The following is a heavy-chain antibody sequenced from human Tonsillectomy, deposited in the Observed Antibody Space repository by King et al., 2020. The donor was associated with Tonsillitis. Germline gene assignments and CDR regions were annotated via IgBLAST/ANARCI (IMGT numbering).Heavy chain of an antibody. CDR1: GGSISSSSYY. D-gene: IGHD3-3*01. CDR2: IYYSGST. V-gene: IGHV4-39*01. Sequence: MQLQESGPGLVKPSETLSLTCTVSGGSISSSSYYWGWIRQPPGKGLEWIGSIYYSGSTYYNPSPKSRVTISVDTSKNQFSLKLSSVTAADTAVYYCASETYYEFWRGIGRFDYWGQGTLVTVSS. J-gene: IGHJ4*02. CDR3: ASETYYEFWRGIGRFDY.